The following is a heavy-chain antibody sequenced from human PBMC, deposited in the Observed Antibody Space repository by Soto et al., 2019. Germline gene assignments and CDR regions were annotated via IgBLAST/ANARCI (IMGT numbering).Heavy chain of an antibody. V-gene: IGHV3-7*03. Sequence: GGSLRLSCAASGFTFSSYWMSWVRQAPGKGLEWVANIKQDGSEKYYVDSVKGRFTISRDNAKNSLYLQMNSLRAEDKAVYYCARAGIVVVVAATPDFWGQGTLVTVSS. CDR1: GFTFSSYW. D-gene: IGHD2-15*01. J-gene: IGHJ4*02. CDR2: IKQDGSEK. CDR3: ARAGIVVVVAATPDF.